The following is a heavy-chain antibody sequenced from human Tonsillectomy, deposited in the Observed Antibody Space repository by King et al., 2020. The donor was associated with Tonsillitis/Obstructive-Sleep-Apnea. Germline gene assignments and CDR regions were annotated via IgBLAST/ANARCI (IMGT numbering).Heavy chain of an antibody. Sequence: LQLQESVPGLVKPSETLSLTCTVSGGSISSSSYYWGWIRQPPGKGREWIGRISYSGSTYYHPPLTSRVTISVDTSQNQFSLKLSSVTAAYTAVYYCARRSGICSGYETEYYFDYWGQGTLVTVSS. CDR3: ARRSGICSGYETEYYFDY. CDR2: ISYSGST. CDR1: GGSISSSSYY. V-gene: IGHV4-39*01. J-gene: IGHJ4*02. D-gene: IGHD3-3*01.